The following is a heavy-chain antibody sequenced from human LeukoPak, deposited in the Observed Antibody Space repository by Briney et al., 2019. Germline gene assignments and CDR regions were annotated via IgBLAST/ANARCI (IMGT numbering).Heavy chain of an antibody. CDR3: ARDLTTKGVVATIMGIFDY. D-gene: IGHD5-12*01. Sequence: SVKVSCKASGGTFSSYAISWVRQAPGQGLEWMGGIIPIFGTANYAQKFQGRVTMTRDTSISTAYMELSRLRSDDTAVYYCARDLTTKGVVATIMGIFDYWGQGTLVTVSS. CDR2: IIPIFGTA. CDR1: GGTFSSYA. V-gene: IGHV1-69*05. J-gene: IGHJ4*02.